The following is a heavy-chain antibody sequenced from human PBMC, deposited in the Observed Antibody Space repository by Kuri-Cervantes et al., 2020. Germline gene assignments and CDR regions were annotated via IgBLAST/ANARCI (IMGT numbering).Heavy chain of an antibody. D-gene: IGHD1-26*01. CDR1: GFTVSSNY. Sequence: LSLTCAASGFTVSSNYMSWVRQAPGKGLEWVSVIYSGGSTHYADSVKGRFTISRDNSKNTLYLQMNSLRAEDTAVYYCARDYRGSYTGAHYWGQGTLVTVSS. CDR3: ARDYRGSYTGAHY. CDR2: IYSGGST. V-gene: IGHV3-53*05. J-gene: IGHJ4*02.